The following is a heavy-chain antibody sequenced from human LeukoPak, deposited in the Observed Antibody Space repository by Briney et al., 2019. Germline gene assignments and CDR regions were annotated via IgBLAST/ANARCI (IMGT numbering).Heavy chain of an antibody. V-gene: IGHV3-73*01. J-gene: IGHJ4*02. CDR2: IRSKANSYAT. CDR1: GFTFSGSA. CDR3: THTYYDYGWGSYRQD. D-gene: IGHD3-16*02. Sequence: GGSLRLSCAASGFTFSGSAMHWVRQASGKGLEWVGRIRSKANSYATAYAASVKGRFTISRDDSKNTAYLQMDSLKTEDTAVYYCTHTYYDYGWGSYRQDWGQGTLVTVSS.